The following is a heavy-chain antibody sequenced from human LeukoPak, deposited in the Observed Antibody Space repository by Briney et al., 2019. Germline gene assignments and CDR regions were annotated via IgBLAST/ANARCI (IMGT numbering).Heavy chain of an antibody. V-gene: IGHV3-15*01. CDR3: VTGIAVAAY. CDR1: GFTFSNAW. CDR2: IKSKSDGGTT. Sequence: GSLRLSCAASGFTFSNAWMSWVRQAPGKGLEXXGRIKSKSDGGTTYYTTPVKGRFTISRDDSRNTLFLQMNSLKTEDTAVYYCVTGIAVAAYWGQGTLVTVSS. D-gene: IGHD6-19*01. J-gene: IGHJ4*02.